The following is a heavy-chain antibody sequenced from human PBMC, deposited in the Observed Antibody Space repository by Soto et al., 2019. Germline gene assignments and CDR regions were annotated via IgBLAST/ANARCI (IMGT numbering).Heavy chain of an antibody. D-gene: IGHD3-22*01. V-gene: IGHV6-1*01. CDR3: ARAGDYYDSSGSPYFDY. J-gene: IGHJ4*02. Sequence: TLSLTCAISGDSVSSNSAAWNWIRQSPSRGLEWLGRTYYRSKWYNDYAVSVKSRITINPDTSKNQFSLQLNSVTPEDMAVYYCARAGDYYDSSGSPYFDYWGQGTLVTVSS. CDR2: TYYRSKWYN. CDR1: GDSVSSNSAA.